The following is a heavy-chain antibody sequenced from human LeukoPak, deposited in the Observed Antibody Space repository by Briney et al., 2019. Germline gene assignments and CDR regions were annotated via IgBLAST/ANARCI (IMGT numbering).Heavy chain of an antibody. J-gene: IGHJ4*02. Sequence: SETLSLICTVSGGSISSYYWSWIRQPAGKGLEWIGRIYTSGSTNYTPSLKSRVTMSVDTSKNQFSLKLSSVTAADTAVYYCASSPLYDILTGNYRPAYYFDYWGQGTLVTVSS. D-gene: IGHD3-9*01. CDR1: GGSISSYY. CDR2: IYTSGST. CDR3: ASSPLYDILTGNYRPAYYFDY. V-gene: IGHV4-4*07.